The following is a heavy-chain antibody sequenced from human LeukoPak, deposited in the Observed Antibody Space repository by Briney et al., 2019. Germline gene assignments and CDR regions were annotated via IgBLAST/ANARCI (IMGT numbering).Heavy chain of an antibody. Sequence: GGSLRLSCAASGFSFSNYAMSWVRQAPGEGLEWVSVITNSGDDAHHADSVKGRFTVSRDNSKNTLYLQMRSLRVDDTAVYYCAKGSLPWCSGARCYSLDYWGQGTLVTVSS. D-gene: IGHD2-15*01. CDR2: ITNSGDDA. V-gene: IGHV3-23*01. J-gene: IGHJ4*02. CDR1: GFSFSNYA. CDR3: AKGSLPWCSGARCYSLDY.